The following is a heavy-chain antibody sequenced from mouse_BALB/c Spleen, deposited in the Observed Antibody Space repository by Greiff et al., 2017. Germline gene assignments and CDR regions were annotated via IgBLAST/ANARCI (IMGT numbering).Heavy chain of an antibody. CDR1: GYTFTSYW. CDR2: IDPSDSET. V-gene: IGHV1-69*02. D-gene: IGHD2-5*01. CDR3: ARSGVSPLDY. Sequence: QVQLQQPGAELVKPGAPVKLSCKASGYTFTSYWMNWVKQRPGRGLEWIGRIDPSDSETHYNQKFKDKATLTVDKSSSTAYIQLRSLTSEDSAVYYCARSGVSPLDYWGQGTSVTVSS. J-gene: IGHJ4*01.